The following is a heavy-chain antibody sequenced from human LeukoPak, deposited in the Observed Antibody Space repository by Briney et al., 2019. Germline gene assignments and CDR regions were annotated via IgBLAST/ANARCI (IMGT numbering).Heavy chain of an antibody. CDR2: IYYGGST. V-gene: IGHV4-39*01. Sequence: MTSETLSLTCTVSGDSMTSSNHYWVWIRQPPGKGLEWIGSIYYGGSTYYNPSLKSRVTISQDTSKNQFSLKVSSVTAADTAVYHCARRSHCTGGSCYPVWGQGTTVTVSS. CDR3: ARRSHCTGGSCYPV. CDR1: GDSMTSSNHY. D-gene: IGHD2-15*01. J-gene: IGHJ6*02.